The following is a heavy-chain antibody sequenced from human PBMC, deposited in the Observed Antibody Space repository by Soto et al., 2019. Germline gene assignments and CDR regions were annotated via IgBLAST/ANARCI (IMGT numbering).Heavy chain of an antibody. V-gene: IGHV4-39*01. Sequence: SETLSLTYTVSGASISTSSSYYWGWIRQPPGKGLEWIGSIYYSGTAYYNPSLKSRVTVTLDSSTNQYSLRLSSVTAADTAVHSCERESIKAFGQIYFRLVLAYFHLWGQGTQATVSS. D-gene: IGHD3-3*01. CDR3: ERESIKAFGQIYFRLVLAYFHL. J-gene: IGHJ4*02. CDR1: GASISTSSSYY. CDR2: IYYSGTA.